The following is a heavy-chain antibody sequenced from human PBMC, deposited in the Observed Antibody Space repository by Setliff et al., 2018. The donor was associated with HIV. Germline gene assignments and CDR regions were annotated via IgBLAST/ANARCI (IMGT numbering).Heavy chain of an antibody. D-gene: IGHD6-19*01. J-gene: IGHJ4*01. CDR3: ARNQGDSSGWYAGDY. Sequence: ASVKVSCKASGYTFTSYPMHWVRQAPGQGLEWMGVINTSGGSAGYAEKFRGRVTMTRDTSTSTVYMDLRNLRSEDTAVYYCARNQGDSSGWYAGDYWGHGSLVNVCS. CDR1: GYTFTSYP. V-gene: IGHV1-46*01. CDR2: INTSGGSA.